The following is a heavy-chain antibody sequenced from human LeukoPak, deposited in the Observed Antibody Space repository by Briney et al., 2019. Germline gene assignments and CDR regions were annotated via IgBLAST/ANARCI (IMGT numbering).Heavy chain of an antibody. V-gene: IGHV3-23*01. CDR2: VSSSGANT. CDR3: AKDIQGSY. CDR1: GFSFKSAA. D-gene: IGHD2-21*01. J-gene: IGHJ4*02. Sequence: GGSLRLSCAASGFSFKSAAMTWVRQAPGKGLEWVSLVSSSGANTYYADSVKGRFTTSRDNSKNTLYLQMNSLRAEDTAMYYCAKDIQGSYWGQGTLVTVSS.